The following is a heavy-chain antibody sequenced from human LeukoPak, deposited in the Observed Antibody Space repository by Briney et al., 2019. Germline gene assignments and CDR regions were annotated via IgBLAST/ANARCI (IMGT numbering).Heavy chain of an antibody. CDR2: ISDYP. CDR3: ARDFPDWSDAFDI. J-gene: IGHJ3*02. CDR1: GFSFNTFA. Sequence: GGSLRLSCVASGFSFNTFALTWVRQAPGKGLEWVSTISDYPHYADSVRGRFTISRDNSKNMLFLQMNSLRADDTAIYFCARDFPDWSDAFDIWGQGTMVTVSS. V-gene: IGHV3-23*01. D-gene: IGHD3/OR15-3a*01.